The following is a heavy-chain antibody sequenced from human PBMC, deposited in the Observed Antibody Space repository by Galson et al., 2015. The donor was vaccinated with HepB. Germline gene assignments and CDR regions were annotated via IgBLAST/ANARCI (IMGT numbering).Heavy chain of an antibody. V-gene: IGHV4-31*03. J-gene: IGHJ6*02. D-gene: IGHD2-15*01. CDR3: ARSPGYCGGGRCCWEYYGMDV. CDR1: GGSISGDYY. Sequence: TLSLTCSVSGGSISGDYYWSWIRQHPGEGLEWIGYIYYSGSTYYNPSLRSRVTMSLDTSKNQFSLKLTSLTAADTAVYYCARSPGYCGGGRCCWEYYGMDVWGQGTTVTVSS. CDR2: IYYSGST.